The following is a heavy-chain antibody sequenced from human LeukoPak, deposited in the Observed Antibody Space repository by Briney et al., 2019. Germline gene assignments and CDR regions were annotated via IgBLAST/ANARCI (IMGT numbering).Heavy chain of an antibody. CDR3: ARGSSSWTKPYNWFDP. CDR2: IIPIFGTA. Sequence: ASVKVSCKASGYTFTSYAISWVRQAPGQGLEWMGGIIPIFGTANYAQKFQGRVTITADESTSTAYMELSSLRSEDTAVYYCARGSSSWTKPYNWFDPWGQGTLVTVSS. D-gene: IGHD6-13*01. CDR1: GYTFTSYA. J-gene: IGHJ5*02. V-gene: IGHV1-69*13.